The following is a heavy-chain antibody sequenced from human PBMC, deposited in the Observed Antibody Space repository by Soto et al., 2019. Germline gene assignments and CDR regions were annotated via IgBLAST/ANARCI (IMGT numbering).Heavy chain of an antibody. V-gene: IGHV3-21*01. CDR3: ARESEDLTSNFDF. CDR2: ISSTTNCI. Sequence: GGSLRLSCAASGFTFTRYSMNWVRQAPGKGLEWVSSISSTTNCIYYADSMKGRFTVSRDNAKNSVYLEMNSLSAEDTAVYYCARESEDLTSNFDFWGQGTLVTVSS. J-gene: IGHJ4*02. CDR1: GFTFTRYS.